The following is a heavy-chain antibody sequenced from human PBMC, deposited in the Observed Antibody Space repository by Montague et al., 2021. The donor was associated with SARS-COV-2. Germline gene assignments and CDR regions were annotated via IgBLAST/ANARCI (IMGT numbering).Heavy chain of an antibody. D-gene: IGHD1-20*01. V-gene: IGHV4-4*09. J-gene: IGHJ6*02. Sequence: SETLSLTSTVSGDSIRESHWSWIRQPPGKGLEWIGYIDNSGSTNYNPALESRVTLTVSASNNQFYLTLRSVTAAGTAVYYCARLTGSRVYYYHYGLDVWGQGTTVTVSS. CDR3: ARLTGSRVYYYHYGLDV. CDR1: GDSIRESH. CDR2: IDNSGST.